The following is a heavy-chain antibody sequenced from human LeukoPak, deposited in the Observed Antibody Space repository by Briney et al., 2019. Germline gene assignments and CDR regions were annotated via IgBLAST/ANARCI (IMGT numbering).Heavy chain of an antibody. CDR2: IYHSGST. Sequence: SGTLSLTCAVSGYSISRVYYWGWIPQPPGKGVEWIGSIYHSGSTYYNPSLNSPATISVDTSKNQFSLKLSSVTAADTAVYYCARRIVGATNFDYWGQGTLVTVSS. D-gene: IGHD1-26*01. CDR1: GYSISRVYY. V-gene: IGHV4-38-2*01. J-gene: IGHJ4*02. CDR3: ARRIVGATNFDY.